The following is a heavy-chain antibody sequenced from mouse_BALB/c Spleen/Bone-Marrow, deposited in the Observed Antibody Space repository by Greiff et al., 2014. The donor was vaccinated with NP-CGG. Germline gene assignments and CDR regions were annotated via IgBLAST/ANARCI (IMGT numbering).Heavy chain of an antibody. CDR3: ARGRDYDVFSY. Sequence: VQLQESGAGLVRPGASVKLSCKASGYTFTSYWMNWVKQRPEQGLEWIGRIDPYDSETHYNQKFKDKAILTVDKSSSTAYMQLSSLTSEDSAVYYCARGRDYDVFSYWGQGTLVTVSA. V-gene: IGHV1-52*01. J-gene: IGHJ3*01. CDR1: GYTFTSYW. CDR2: IDPYDSET. D-gene: IGHD2-4*01.